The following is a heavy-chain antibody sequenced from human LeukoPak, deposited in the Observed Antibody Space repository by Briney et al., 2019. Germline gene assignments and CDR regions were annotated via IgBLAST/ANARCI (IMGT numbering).Heavy chain of an antibody. Sequence: PGGSLRLSCAASGFTFDDYGMSWVRQASGKGLEWVGRIRSKANSYATAYAASVKGRFTISRDDSKNTAYLQMNSLKTEDTAVYYCTRHYLATVTTSAGRFYYYYMDVWGKGTTVTVSS. D-gene: IGHD4-17*01. J-gene: IGHJ6*03. CDR3: TRHYLATVTTSAGRFYYYYMDV. V-gene: IGHV3-73*01. CDR1: GFTFDDYG. CDR2: IRSKANSYAT.